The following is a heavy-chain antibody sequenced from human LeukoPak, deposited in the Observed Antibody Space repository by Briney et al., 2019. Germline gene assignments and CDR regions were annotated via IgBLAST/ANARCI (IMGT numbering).Heavy chain of an antibody. CDR1: GYTFTSYG. CDR3: ARGSPYYYDSSGLLYYFDY. V-gene: IGHV1-18*01. J-gene: IGHJ4*02. CDR2: ISAYNGNT. Sequence: GASVKVSCKASGYTFTSYGISWVRQAPGQGLEWMGLISAYNGNTNYAQKLQGRVTMTTDTSTSTAYMELRSLRSGDTAVYYCARGSPYYYDSSGLLYYFDYWGQGTLVTVSS. D-gene: IGHD3-22*01.